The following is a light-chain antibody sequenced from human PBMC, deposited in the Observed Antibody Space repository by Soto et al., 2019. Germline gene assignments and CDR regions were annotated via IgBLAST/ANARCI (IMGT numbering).Light chain of an antibody. CDR2: EVS. J-gene: IGLJ3*02. Sequence: QSALTQPASVSGSPGQSITFSCTGSSSDVGTYNYVSWYQQLPGKAPKLLIYEVSNRPSGVSDRFSGSKSGITASLTISGLQSEDVGDYYCTSYTTSSTLVFGGGTQLTVL. CDR1: SSDVGTYNY. V-gene: IGLV2-14*01. CDR3: TSYTTSSTLV.